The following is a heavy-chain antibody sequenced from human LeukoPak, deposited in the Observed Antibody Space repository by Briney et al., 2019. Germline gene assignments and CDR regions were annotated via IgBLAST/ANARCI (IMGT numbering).Heavy chain of an antibody. D-gene: IGHD3-10*01. Sequence: GGSLRLSCAASGFTFSGYVMTWVRQAPGKGLECVSSITFSSSHIYYADSVKGRFTISRDDTKDSLYLQMNSLRAEDTAIYYCARGPQFSGPGWFDPWGQGTLVTVSS. CDR1: GFTFSGYV. CDR2: ITFSSSHI. CDR3: ARGPQFSGPGWFDP. J-gene: IGHJ5*02. V-gene: IGHV3-21*01.